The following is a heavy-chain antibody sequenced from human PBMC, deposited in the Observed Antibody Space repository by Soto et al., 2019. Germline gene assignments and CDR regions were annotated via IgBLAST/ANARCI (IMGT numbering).Heavy chain of an antibody. Sequence: QVQLVQSGAEVKKPGSSVKVSCKASGGTFSSYAISWVRQAPGQGLEWMGGIIPIFGTANYAQKFQGRVTITADESTSTAYMELSSLRSEDTAVYYCATGRGGYYDSSGYLGAFDIWGQGTMVTVSS. J-gene: IGHJ3*02. CDR3: ATGRGGYYDSSGYLGAFDI. D-gene: IGHD3-22*01. CDR2: IIPIFGTA. V-gene: IGHV1-69*01. CDR1: GGTFSSYA.